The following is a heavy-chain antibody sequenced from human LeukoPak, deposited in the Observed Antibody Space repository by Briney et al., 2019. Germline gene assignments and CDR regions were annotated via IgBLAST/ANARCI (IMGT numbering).Heavy chain of an antibody. J-gene: IGHJ4*02. CDR3: ARFDYADYLAFDY. CDR1: GFTFSSFT. CDR2: IGSTSTYI. Sequence: KAGGSLRLSCAASGFTFSSFTMNWVRQATGKGLEWVSAIGSTSTYIHYADSVKGRFTISRDNAKNSLYLQMNSLRAEDTAVYYCARFDYADYLAFDYWGQGTLVTVSS. V-gene: IGHV3-21*01. D-gene: IGHD4-17*01.